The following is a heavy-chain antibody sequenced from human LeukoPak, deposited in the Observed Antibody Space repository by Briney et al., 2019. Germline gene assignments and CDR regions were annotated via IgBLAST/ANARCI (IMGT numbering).Heavy chain of an antibody. CDR3: ARGRRSLTPLQGNWFDP. CDR2: INTDGSST. Sequence: PGGSLRLSCAASGFTFSSYWMHWVRQAPGKGLVWVSRINTDGSSTSYADSVKGRFTISRDNAKNTLYLQMNSLRAEDTAVYYCARGRRSLTPLQGNWFDPWGQGTLVTVSS. CDR1: GFTFSSYW. J-gene: IGHJ5*02. D-gene: IGHD4-23*01. V-gene: IGHV3-74*01.